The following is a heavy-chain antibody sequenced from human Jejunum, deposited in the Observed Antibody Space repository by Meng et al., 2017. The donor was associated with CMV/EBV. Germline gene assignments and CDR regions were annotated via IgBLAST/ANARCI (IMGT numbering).Heavy chain of an antibody. CDR3: ARTSSGHVY. CDR1: RFKLSSCS. D-gene: IGHD2-2*01. Sequence: SWTTSRFKLSSCSMGWVSQAPGRGLEWVSTIASSAAYIYNADSVKGRFNISRDNVKDSVYLQMNSLRADDTAVYYCARTSSGHVYWGQGTLVTVSS. V-gene: IGHV3-21*01. CDR2: IASSAAYI. J-gene: IGHJ4*02.